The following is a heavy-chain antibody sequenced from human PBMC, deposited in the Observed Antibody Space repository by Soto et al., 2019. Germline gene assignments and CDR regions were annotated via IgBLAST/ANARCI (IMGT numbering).Heavy chain of an antibody. CDR2: INHSGST. V-gene: IGHV4-34*01. CDR1: GGSFSGYY. J-gene: IGHJ4*02. CDR3: ARGVRLFPFDY. D-gene: IGHD3-22*01. Sequence: PSETLSLTCAVYGGSFSGYYWSWIRQPPGKGLEWIGEINHSGSTNYNPSLKSRVTISVDTSKNQFSLKLSSVTAADTAVYYCARGVRLFPFDYWGLGTLVTVSS.